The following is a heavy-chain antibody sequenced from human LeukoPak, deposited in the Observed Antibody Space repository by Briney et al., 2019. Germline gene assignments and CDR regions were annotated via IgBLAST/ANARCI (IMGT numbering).Heavy chain of an antibody. CDR2: ISYDGSNK. J-gene: IGHJ4*02. CDR3: AKPPFYNYDGRGYPCDY. V-gene: IGHV3-30*18. CDR1: GFTFSSYG. Sequence: GGSLRLSCAASGFTFSSYGMHWVRQAPGKGLEWVAVISYDGSNKYYAGAGKGRFTISRDKSKNTLYLQMNRLRAEDRAVYDCAKPPFYNYDGRGYPCDYWGQGTLVTVSS. D-gene: IGHD3-22*01.